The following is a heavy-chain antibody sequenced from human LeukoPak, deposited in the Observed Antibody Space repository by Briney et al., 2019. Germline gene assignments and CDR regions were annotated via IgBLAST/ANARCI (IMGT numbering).Heavy chain of an antibody. J-gene: IGHJ5*01. V-gene: IGHV3-30*02. CDR3: AKHTASDS. CDR2: IRHDGSNK. Sequence: GGSLRLSCSASGFSFSSFGMHWVRQAPGKGLEWVAFIRHDGSNKFYGDSVRGRFTISRDNSENTLYLQMNSLRTDDTAFYYCAKHTASDSWGHGTLVTVSS. D-gene: IGHD2-2*02. CDR1: GFSFSSFG.